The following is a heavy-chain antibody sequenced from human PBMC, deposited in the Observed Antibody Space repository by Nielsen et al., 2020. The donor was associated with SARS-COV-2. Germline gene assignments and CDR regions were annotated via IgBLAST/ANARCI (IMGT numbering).Heavy chain of an antibody. CDR2: ISPDGTTT. CDR3: AGGGLERWLHLDY. J-gene: IGHJ4*02. V-gene: IGHV3-74*01. Sequence: GGSLRLSCAASGFTFSNYWMHWVRQGPGKGLFWVSRISPDGTTTGYADSVKGRFTISRDNARNTLYLQMNSLRPEDTAVYYCAGGGLERWLHLDYWGQGTLVAVSS. CDR1: GFTFSNYW. D-gene: IGHD5-24*01.